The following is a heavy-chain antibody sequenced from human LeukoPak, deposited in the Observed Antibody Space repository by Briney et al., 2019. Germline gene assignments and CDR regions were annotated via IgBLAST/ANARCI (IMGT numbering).Heavy chain of an antibody. V-gene: IGHV1-2*02. D-gene: IGHD3-10*01. CDR2: INPNSGGT. Sequence: GASVKVSCKASGYTFTGYYMHLVRQAPGQGLEWMGWINPNSGGTNYAQKFQGRVTMTRDTSISTAYMELSRLRSDDTAVYYCARVVVRGVINFFAYWGQGTLVTVSS. CDR1: GYTFTGYY. CDR3: ARVVVRGVINFFAY. J-gene: IGHJ4*02.